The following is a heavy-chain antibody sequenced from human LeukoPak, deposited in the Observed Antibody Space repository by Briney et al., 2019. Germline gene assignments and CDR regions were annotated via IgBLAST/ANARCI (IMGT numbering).Heavy chain of an antibody. Sequence: GGSLRLSCAASGFTFSSYGMHWVRQAPGKGLEWVAFIWYDGSNKYYADSVKGRFTISRDNSKNTLYLQMNSLRAEDTAVYYCAPRDWNDGPASHWGQGTLVTVSS. CDR2: IWYDGSNK. D-gene: IGHD1-1*01. V-gene: IGHV3-30*02. CDR3: APRDWNDGPASH. CDR1: GFTFSSYG. J-gene: IGHJ4*02.